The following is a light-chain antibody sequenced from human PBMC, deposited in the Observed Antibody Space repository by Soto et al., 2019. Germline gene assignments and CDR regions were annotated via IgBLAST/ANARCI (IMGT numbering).Light chain of an antibody. CDR1: QALSTY. CDR3: QQLSRYPLT. V-gene: IGKV1-9*01. Sequence: DIQLTQSPSVLSASVGDTVTITCRASQALSTYLAWYQQKPGKAPDLLIYSASTLQSGVPSRFSGSGSETEFRLTIRALQPEDFATYYCQQLSRYPLTFGGGTKVDIK. J-gene: IGKJ4*01. CDR2: SAS.